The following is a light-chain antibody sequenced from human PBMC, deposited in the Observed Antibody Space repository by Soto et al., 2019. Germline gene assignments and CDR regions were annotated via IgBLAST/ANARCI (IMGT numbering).Light chain of an antibody. V-gene: IGKV1-5*01. CDR2: DAS. CDR3: QQYNSYPWT. Sequence: DIQMTQSPATLSASVGDRVTITCRASQSLSGWLAWYQQKPGKAPKLLTYDASSLESGVPSRFSGSGSGTEFALTISSLQPDDFATYYCQQYNSYPWTFGQGTKVEIK. CDR1: QSLSGW. J-gene: IGKJ1*01.